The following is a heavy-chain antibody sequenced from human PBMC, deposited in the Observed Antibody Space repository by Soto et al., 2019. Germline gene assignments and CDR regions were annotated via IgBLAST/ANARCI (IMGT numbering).Heavy chain of an antibody. Sequence: SVTMSLTCTVSGGYLSSAVYYWTWIRQHPGKGLEWIGYIYYSGSTYYNPSLKSRVTISVDTSKSQFSLKLSSVTAADTAVYYCARTYSSSWPFDSWGQGTLVTVSS. V-gene: IGHV4-31*03. CDR2: IYYSGST. J-gene: IGHJ4*02. CDR3: ARTYSSSWPFDS. D-gene: IGHD6-13*01. CDR1: GGYLSSAVYY.